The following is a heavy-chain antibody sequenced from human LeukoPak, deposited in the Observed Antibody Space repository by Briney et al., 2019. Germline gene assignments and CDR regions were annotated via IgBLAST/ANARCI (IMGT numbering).Heavy chain of an antibody. CDR1: GGSISSYY. J-gene: IGHJ4*02. Sequence: PSETLSLTCTVSGGSISSYYWSWIRQPPGKGLEWIGYISYSGSTNYNPSLKSRVTISVDTSKNHFSLRLSSVTAADTAVYYCARVRALSYYDSSGDLYYFEYWGQGTLVTVSS. V-gene: IGHV4-59*01. CDR3: ARVRALSYYDSSGDLYYFEY. D-gene: IGHD3-22*01. CDR2: ISYSGST.